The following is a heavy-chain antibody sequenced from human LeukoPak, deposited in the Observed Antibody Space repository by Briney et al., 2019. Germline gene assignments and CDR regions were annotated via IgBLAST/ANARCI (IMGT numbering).Heavy chain of an antibody. Sequence: SVKVSCKASGGTFSSYAISWVRQAPGQGLEWMGGIIPIFGTANYAQKFQGRVTITADKSTSTAYMELSSLKASDTAIYYCARRHFDWFWLDYWGQGTLVTVSS. CDR2: IIPIFGTA. D-gene: IGHD3-9*01. CDR3: ARRHFDWFWLDY. V-gene: IGHV1-69*06. J-gene: IGHJ4*02. CDR1: GGTFSSYA.